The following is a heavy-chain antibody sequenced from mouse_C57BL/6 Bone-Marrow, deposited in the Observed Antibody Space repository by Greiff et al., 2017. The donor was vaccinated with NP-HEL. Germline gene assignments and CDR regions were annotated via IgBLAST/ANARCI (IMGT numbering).Heavy chain of an antibody. J-gene: IGHJ3*01. V-gene: IGHV10-1*01. CDR1: GFSFNTYA. CDR2: IRSKSNNYAT. D-gene: IGHD3-2*02. Sequence: EVKLVESGGGLVQPKGSLKLSCAASGFSFNTYAMNWVRQAPGKGLEWVARIRSKSNNYATYYADSVKDRFTISRDDSESMLYLQMNNLKTEDTAMYYCVTQLRLQGFAYWGQGTLVTVSA. CDR3: VTQLRLQGFAY.